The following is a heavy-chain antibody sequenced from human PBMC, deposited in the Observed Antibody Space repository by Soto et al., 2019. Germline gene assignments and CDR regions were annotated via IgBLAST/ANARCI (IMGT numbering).Heavy chain of an antibody. V-gene: IGHV1-69*13. J-gene: IGHJ6*02. CDR3: ATDRVQYDFWSGRGRYYYGMDV. CDR1: GGTFSSYA. D-gene: IGHD3-3*01. CDR2: IIPIFGTA. Sequence: GASVKVSCKASGGTFSSYAISWVRQAPGQGLEWMGGIIPIFGTANYAQKFQGRVTITADESTSTAYMELSSLRSEDTTVYYCATDRVQYDFWSGRGRYYYGMDVWGQGTTVTVSS.